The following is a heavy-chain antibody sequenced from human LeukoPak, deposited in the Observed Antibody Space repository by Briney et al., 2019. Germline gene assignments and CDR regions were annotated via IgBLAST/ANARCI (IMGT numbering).Heavy chain of an antibody. CDR3: VRYYDPPVGDAFDI. CDR2: INPDGSEK. V-gene: IGHV3-7*01. J-gene: IGHJ3*02. CDR1: GLWTGSDW. Sequence: GGSLRLSCAAYGLWTGSDWMSWVRQAPGKGLEWVANINPDGSEKYYVDSVKGRLTISRDNDKNSLYLRLNSLRADDTAVYYCVRYYDPPVGDAFDIWGQGTLVTVSS. D-gene: IGHD3-16*01.